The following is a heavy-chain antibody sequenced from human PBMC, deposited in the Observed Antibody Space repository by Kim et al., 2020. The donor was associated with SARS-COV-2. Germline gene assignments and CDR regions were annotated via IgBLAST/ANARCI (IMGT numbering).Heavy chain of an antibody. D-gene: IGHD3-10*01. Sequence: SETLSLTCAVYGGSFSGYYWSWIRQPPGKGLEWIGEINHSGSTNYNPSLKSRVTISVDTSKNQFSLKLSSVTAADTAVYYCARDKRITMVRGVKNYYYGMDVWGQGTTVTVSS. V-gene: IGHV4-34*01. CDR2: INHSGST. J-gene: IGHJ6*02. CDR1: GGSFSGYY. CDR3: ARDKRITMVRGVKNYYYGMDV.